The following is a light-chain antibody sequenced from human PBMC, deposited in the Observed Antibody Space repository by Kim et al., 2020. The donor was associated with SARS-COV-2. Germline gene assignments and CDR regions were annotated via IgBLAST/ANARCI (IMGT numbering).Light chain of an antibody. CDR1: QSVSSNY. CDR3: QQNGNSPLTP. CDR2: GAS. V-gene: IGKV3-20*01. J-gene: IGKJ3*01. Sequence: EIVLTQSPGTLSLSPGERATLSCRASQSVSSNYLAWYQQKPGQAPRLLIYGASSRATGIPDRFSASGSGTDFTLTISRLEPEDFAVYYCQQNGNSPLTPFGPRTQVDI.